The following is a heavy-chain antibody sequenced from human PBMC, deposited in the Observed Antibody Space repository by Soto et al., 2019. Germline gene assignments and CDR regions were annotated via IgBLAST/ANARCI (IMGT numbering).Heavy chain of an antibody. CDR2: IYYSGST. D-gene: IGHD3-3*01. Sequence: SETLSLTCTVSGGSISSYYWSWIRQPPGKGLEWIGYIYYSGSTNYNPSLKSRVTISVDTSKNQFSLKLSSVTAADTAVYYCARAYDSNDAFDIWGQGTMVTVSS. CDR3: ARAYDSNDAFDI. V-gene: IGHV4-59*01. J-gene: IGHJ3*02. CDR1: GGSISSYY.